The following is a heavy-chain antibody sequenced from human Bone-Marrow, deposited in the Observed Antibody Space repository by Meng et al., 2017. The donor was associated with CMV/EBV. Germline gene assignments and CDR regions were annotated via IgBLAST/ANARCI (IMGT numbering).Heavy chain of an antibody. D-gene: IGHD6-19*01. V-gene: IGHV1-2*02. J-gene: IGHJ4*02. Sequence: VKVAEAWFQLACNAAAYAVTVYYLLWVLRPPGQGVGGVGWVRYNGSATYYAQKFRGRVTMTRDASDSTAFLELSRLTSDDTAVYFCVRSSGWSLFDYWGPGALVTVSS. CDR3: VRSSGWSLFDY. CDR2: VRYNGSAT. CDR1: AYAVTVYY.